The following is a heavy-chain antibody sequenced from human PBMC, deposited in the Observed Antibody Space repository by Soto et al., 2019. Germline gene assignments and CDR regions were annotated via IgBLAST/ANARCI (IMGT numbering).Heavy chain of an antibody. Sequence: ASVKVSCKASGYTFTSYGISWVRQAPGQGLEWMGWISAYNGNTNYAQKLQGRVTMTTDTSTSTAYMELRSLRSDDTAVYYCARERLVAKRAAYYYYGMDVWGQGTTVTVSS. J-gene: IGHJ6*02. CDR3: ARERLVAKRAAYYYYGMDV. V-gene: IGHV1-18*01. CDR1: GYTFTSYG. D-gene: IGHD5-12*01. CDR2: ISAYNGNT.